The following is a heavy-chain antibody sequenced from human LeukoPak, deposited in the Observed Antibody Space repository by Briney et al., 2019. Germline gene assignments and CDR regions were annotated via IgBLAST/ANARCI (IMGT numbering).Heavy chain of an antibody. CDR3: ARIPLGYSGAYYFDY. J-gene: IGHJ4*02. D-gene: IGHD5-12*01. CDR2: ISSGGSV. Sequence: SETLSLTCTVSRGSISGSIRSYYWSWLRQPPGKGLEWIGYISSGGSVNDNPSLRSRVTISVDTSKNQFFLNLSSVSAADTAVYYCARIPLGYSGAYYFDYWGQGTLVTVSP. CDR1: RGSISGSIRSYY. V-gene: IGHV4-4*09.